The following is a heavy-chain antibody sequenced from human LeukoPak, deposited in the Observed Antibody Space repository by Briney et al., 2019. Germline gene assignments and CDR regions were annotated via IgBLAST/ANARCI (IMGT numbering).Heavy chain of an antibody. CDR3: ARDGGRPSDIVVVPAAMDV. V-gene: IGHV1-69*04. CDR1: GYTFTSYA. Sequence: ASVKVSCKASGYTFTSYAISWVRQAPGQGLEWMGRIIPILGIANYAQKFQGRVTITADKSTSTAYMELSSLRSEDTAVYYCARDGGRPSDIVVVPAAMDVWGQGTTVTVSS. CDR2: IIPILGIA. J-gene: IGHJ6*02. D-gene: IGHD2-2*01.